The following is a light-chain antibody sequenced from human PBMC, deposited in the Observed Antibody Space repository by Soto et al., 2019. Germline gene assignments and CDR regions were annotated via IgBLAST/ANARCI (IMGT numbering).Light chain of an antibody. CDR3: QQYNNWPPLT. Sequence: MTQSPVTLSVSPGERATLSCRASQFIGSNLAWYQQKPAQPPRLLIYDASTRATGIPARFSGSGSSTEFTLTISSLQSEDFAVYYCQQYNNWPPLTCGGGTKVDIK. J-gene: IGKJ4*01. CDR2: DAS. CDR1: QFIGSN. V-gene: IGKV3-15*01.